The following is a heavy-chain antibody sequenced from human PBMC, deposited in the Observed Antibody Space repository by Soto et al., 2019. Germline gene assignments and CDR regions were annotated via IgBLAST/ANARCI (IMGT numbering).Heavy chain of an antibody. D-gene: IGHD5-18*01. V-gene: IGHV3-30*18. CDR2: ISYDGSNK. Sequence: QVQLVESGGGVVQPGRSLRLSCAASGFTFSSYGMHWVRQAPGKGLEWVAVISYDGSNKYYADSVKGRFTISRDNSKNTRYLQMNGLRAEDTAVYYCAKGALRWDSYGYFDLWGRGTLVTVSS. CDR3: AKGALRWDSYGYFDL. J-gene: IGHJ2*01. CDR1: GFTFSSYG.